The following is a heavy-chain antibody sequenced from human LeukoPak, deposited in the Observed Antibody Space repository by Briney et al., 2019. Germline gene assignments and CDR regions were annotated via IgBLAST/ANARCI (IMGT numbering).Heavy chain of an antibody. V-gene: IGHV4-34*01. Sequence: SETLSLTCAVYGGSSSGYYWSWIRQPPGKGLEWIGEINHSGSTNYNPSLKSRVTISVDTSKNQFSLKLSSVTAADTAVYYCATTRPKNYYGSGSYYNYWGQGTLVTVSS. CDR1: GGSSSGYY. CDR2: INHSGST. J-gene: IGHJ4*02. CDR3: ATTRPKNYYGSGSYYNY. D-gene: IGHD3-10*01.